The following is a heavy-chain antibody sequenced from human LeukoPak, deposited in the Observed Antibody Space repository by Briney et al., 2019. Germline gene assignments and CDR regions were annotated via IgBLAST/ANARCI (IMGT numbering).Heavy chain of an antibody. CDR3: ARYLAYYDSSGYYNSGAFDI. V-gene: IGHV1-8*03. D-gene: IGHD3-22*01. CDR2: MNPNSGNT. CDR1: GYTFTSYD. Sequence: ASVKVSCKASGYTFTSYDINWVRQATGQGLEWMGWMNPNSGNTGYAQKFQGRVTITRNTPISTAYMELSSLRSEDTAVYYCARYLAYYDSSGYYNSGAFDIWGQGTMVTVSS. J-gene: IGHJ3*02.